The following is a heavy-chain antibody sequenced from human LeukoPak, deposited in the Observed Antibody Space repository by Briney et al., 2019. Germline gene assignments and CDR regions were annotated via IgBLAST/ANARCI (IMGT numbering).Heavy chain of an antibody. CDR2: INSDGSST. CDR3: GRGGLVASFDY. D-gene: IGHD1-26*01. V-gene: IGHV3-74*01. J-gene: IGHJ4*02. Sequence: GGSLRLSCAASGFTFSSYWMHWVRQDPGKGLVWVSRINSDGSSTSFADSVKGRFTISRDNAKNTLYLQMNSLRAEDTAVYYCGRGGLVASFDYWGQGTLVTVSS. CDR1: GFTFSSYW.